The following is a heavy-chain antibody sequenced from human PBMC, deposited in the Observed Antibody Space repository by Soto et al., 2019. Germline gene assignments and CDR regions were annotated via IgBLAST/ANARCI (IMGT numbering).Heavy chain of an antibody. J-gene: IGHJ4*02. CDR2: IWYDGSNK. CDR3: ARGPLPYYYESSGSLGY. D-gene: IGHD3-22*01. Sequence: QVQLVESGGGVVQPGRSLRLSCAASGFTFSSYGMHWVRQAPGKGLEWVAVIWYDGSNKYYADSVKGRFTISRDNSKNTLYLQMNSLRAEDTAVYYCARGPLPYYYESSGSLGYWGQGTLVTVSS. CDR1: GFTFSSYG. V-gene: IGHV3-33*01.